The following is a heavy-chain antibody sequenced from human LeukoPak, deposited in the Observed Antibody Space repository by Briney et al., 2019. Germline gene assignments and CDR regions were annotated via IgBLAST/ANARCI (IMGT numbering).Heavy chain of an antibody. CDR1: GFTFSSYG. CDR3: AKSVAAAGSYYYYYYMDV. Sequence: GGSLRLSCAASGFTFSSYGMHWVRQAPGKGLEWVAVISYDGSNKYYADSVKGRFTISRDNSKNTLYLQMNSLRAEDTAVYYCAKSVAAAGSYYYYYYMDVWGKGTTVTVSS. J-gene: IGHJ6*03. V-gene: IGHV3-30*18. D-gene: IGHD6-13*01. CDR2: ISYDGSNK.